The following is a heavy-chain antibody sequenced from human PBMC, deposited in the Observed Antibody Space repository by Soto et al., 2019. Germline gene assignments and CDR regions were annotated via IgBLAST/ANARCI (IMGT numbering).Heavy chain of an antibody. D-gene: IGHD3-10*01. CDR3: ARGLGGVTMVRGVNRPHDYYFDY. CDR2: IYYSGST. J-gene: IGHJ4*02. Sequence: SETLSLTCTVSGGSISSYYWSWIRQPPGKGLEWIGYIYYSGSTNYNPSLKSRVTISVDTSKNQFSLKLSSVTAADTAVYYCARGLGGVTMVRGVNRPHDYYFDYWGQGTLVTVSS. CDR1: GGSISSYY. V-gene: IGHV4-59*01.